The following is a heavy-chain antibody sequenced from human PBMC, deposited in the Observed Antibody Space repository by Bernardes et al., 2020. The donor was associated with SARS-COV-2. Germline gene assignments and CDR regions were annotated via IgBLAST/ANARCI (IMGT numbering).Heavy chain of an antibody. CDR3: ARTRTTISTTGIPVDY. Sequence: ASVKVSCKGSGYTFTGYFMHWVRQAPGQRLEWRGWINPNTGGTNYAQKFQGRVTMTRDTSITTAYMELSRLGSDDTAIYYCARTRTTISTTGIPVDYWGQGTLVTVSS. J-gene: IGHJ4*02. D-gene: IGHD2-21*02. V-gene: IGHV1-2*02. CDR2: INPNTGGT. CDR1: GYTFTGYF.